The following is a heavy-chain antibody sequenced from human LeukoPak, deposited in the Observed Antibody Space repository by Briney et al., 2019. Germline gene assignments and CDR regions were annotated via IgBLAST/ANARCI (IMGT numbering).Heavy chain of an antibody. CDR3: AREGGTITSDNWFDP. CDR2: IIPIFGTA. V-gene: IGHV1-69*01. CDR1: GGTFSSYA. J-gene: IGHJ5*02. D-gene: IGHD5-12*01. Sequence: ASVKGSCKASGGTFSSYAISWVRQAPGQGLEWMGGIIPIFGTANYAQKFQGRVTITADEPTSTAYMELSSLRSEDTAVYYCAREGGTITSDNWFDPWGQGTLVTVSS.